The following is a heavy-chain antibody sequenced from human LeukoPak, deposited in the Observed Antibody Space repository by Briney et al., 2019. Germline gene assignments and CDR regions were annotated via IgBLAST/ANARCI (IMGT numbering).Heavy chain of an antibody. Sequence: SETLSLTCTVSGGSISSHFWSWIRQPPGKGLEWIGYIYYSGSTNYNPSLKSRVTISVDTSKNQFSLKLTSVTAADTAVYYCARGFQRGYGPQHGMDVWGQGTTVTVSS. CDR2: IYYSGST. CDR3: ARGFQRGYGPQHGMDV. J-gene: IGHJ6*02. V-gene: IGHV4-59*11. CDR1: GGSISSHF. D-gene: IGHD5-12*01.